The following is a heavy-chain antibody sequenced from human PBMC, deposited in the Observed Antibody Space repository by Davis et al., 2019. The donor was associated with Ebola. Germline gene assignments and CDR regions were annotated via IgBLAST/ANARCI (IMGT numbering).Heavy chain of an antibody. D-gene: IGHD3-9*01. CDR3: ARHSYDILTGYSDY. Sequence: SETLSLTCAVYGGSFSGYYWSWIRQPPGPXXXFFGEINHSGSTNYNPSLKSRVTISVDTSKNQFSLKLSSVTAADTAVYYCARHSYDILTGYSDYWGQGTLVTVSS. CDR2: INHSGST. V-gene: IGHV4-34*01. J-gene: IGHJ4*02. CDR1: GGSFSGYY.